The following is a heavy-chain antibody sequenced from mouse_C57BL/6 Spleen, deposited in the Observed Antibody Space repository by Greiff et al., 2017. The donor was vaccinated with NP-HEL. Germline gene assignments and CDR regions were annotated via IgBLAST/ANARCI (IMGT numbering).Heavy chain of an antibody. CDR3: ARDDSSGYWFAY. J-gene: IGHJ3*01. V-gene: IGHV1-64*01. D-gene: IGHD3-2*02. CDR2: IHPNSGST. CDR1: GYTFTSYW. Sequence: QVQLKQPGAELVKPGASVKLSCKASGYTFTSYWMHWVKQRPGQGLEWIGMIHPNSGSTNYNEKFKSKATLTVDKSSSTAYMQLSSLTSEDSAVYYCARDDSSGYWFAYWGQGTLVTVSA.